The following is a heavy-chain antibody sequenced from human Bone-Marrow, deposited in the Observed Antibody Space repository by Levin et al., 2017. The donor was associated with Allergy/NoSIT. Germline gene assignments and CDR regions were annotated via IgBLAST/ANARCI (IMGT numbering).Heavy chain of an antibody. Sequence: PGGSLRLSCAASGFIFDDYAMHWVRRAPGKGLEWVSGISWNSGTIGYADSVKGRFTISRDNAKNSLYLQMNSLRAEDTALYYCAKALYSNYNYGMDVWGQGTTVTVSS. CDR1: GFIFDDYA. CDR2: ISWNSGTI. CDR3: AKALYSNYNYGMDV. J-gene: IGHJ6*02. D-gene: IGHD4-11*01. V-gene: IGHV3-9*01.